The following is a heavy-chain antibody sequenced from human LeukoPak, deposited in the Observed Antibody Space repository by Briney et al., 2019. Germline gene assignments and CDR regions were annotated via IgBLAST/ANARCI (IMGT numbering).Heavy chain of an antibody. CDR3: AKDSDRYVGPIFDY. V-gene: IGHV3-23*01. J-gene: IGHJ4*02. CDR1: GFTFSSYA. Sequence: PGGSLRLSCAASGFTFSSYAMSWVRQAPGKGLEWVSAISGSGGRTYYADSVKGRFTISRENSKNTLYLQMSRLRAEDTAVYYCAKDSDRYVGPIFDYWGQGTLVTVS. CDR2: ISGSGGRT. D-gene: IGHD5-12*01.